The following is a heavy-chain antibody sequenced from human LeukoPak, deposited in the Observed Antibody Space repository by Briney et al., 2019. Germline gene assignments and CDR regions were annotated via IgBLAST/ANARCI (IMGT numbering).Heavy chain of an antibody. Sequence: RRSLRLSCAASGFTFSSYAMHWVRQAPGKGLEWVAVISYDGSNKYYADSVKGRFTISRDNSKNTLYLQMNSLRAEDTAVYYCAKNWVVVPAAPDAFDIRGQGTMVTVSS. J-gene: IGHJ3*02. CDR1: GFTFSSYA. CDR3: AKNWVVVPAAPDAFDI. D-gene: IGHD2-2*01. CDR2: ISYDGSNK. V-gene: IGHV3-30-3*02.